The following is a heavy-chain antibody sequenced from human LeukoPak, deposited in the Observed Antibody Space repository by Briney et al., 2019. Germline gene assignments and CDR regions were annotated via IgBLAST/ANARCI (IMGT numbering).Heavy chain of an antibody. CDR2: IYYSGST. D-gene: IGHD2-15*01. Sequence: SETLSLTCTVSGGSISSYYWSWIRQPPGKGLEWIGYIYYSGSTNYNPSLKSRVTISVDTSKNQFSLKLSSVTAADTAVYYCARLVVVAATIPSVWFDPWGQGTLVTVSS. CDR3: ARLVVVAATIPSVWFDP. CDR1: GGSISSYY. V-gene: IGHV4-59*12. J-gene: IGHJ5*02.